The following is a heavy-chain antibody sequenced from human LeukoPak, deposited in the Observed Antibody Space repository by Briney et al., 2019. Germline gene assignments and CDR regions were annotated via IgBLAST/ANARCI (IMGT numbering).Heavy chain of an antibody. J-gene: IGHJ6*02. CDR2: IYYSGST. V-gene: IGHV4-59*08. CDR1: GGSISSYY. D-gene: IGHD3-10*01. Sequence: SETLSLTCTVSGGSISSYYWSWLRQPPGKGLEWIGYIYYSGSTNYNPSLKSRVTISVDTSKNQFSLKLSSVTAADTAVYYCASTNERVRGVMGYYYYGMNVWGQGTTVTVSS. CDR3: ASTNERVRGVMGYYYYGMNV.